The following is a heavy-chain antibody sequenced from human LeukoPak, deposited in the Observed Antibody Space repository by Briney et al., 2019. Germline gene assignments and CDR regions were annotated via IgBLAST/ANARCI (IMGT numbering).Heavy chain of an antibody. V-gene: IGHV3-23*01. D-gene: IGHD2-15*01. Sequence: GGSLRLSCAASGFTFNNYAMSWVRQAPEQGLEWVSGISGNAGSSYYADSVKGRFSISRDNSKNSLYLQMNSLRADDTAVYYCAKHPVVLPAAGSWFDHWGQGTPVTVSS. CDR3: AKHPVVLPAAGSWFDH. CDR2: ISGNAGSS. CDR1: GFTFNNYA. J-gene: IGHJ5*02.